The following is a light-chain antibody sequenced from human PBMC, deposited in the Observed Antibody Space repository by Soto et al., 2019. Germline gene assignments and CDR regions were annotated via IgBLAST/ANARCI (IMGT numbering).Light chain of an antibody. CDR2: DVS. V-gene: IGLV2-14*01. Sequence: QSVLTQPASVSGSPGQSITISCTGTSSDVGGYNYVSWYQQHPGKAPKLMIYDVSNRPSGVSNRLSGSKSSKTAYITITGLQAEDEADYYCSSYATSSPYVFGTGTKVTVL. J-gene: IGLJ1*01. CDR1: SSDVGGYNY. CDR3: SSYATSSPYV.